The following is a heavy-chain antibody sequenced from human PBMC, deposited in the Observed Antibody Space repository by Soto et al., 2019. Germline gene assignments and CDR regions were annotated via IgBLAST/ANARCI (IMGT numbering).Heavy chain of an antibody. CDR3: ARSELELRSGYYYGMDV. Sequence: SVKVSCKASGGTFSSYAISWVRQAPGQGLEWMGGIIPIFGTANYAQKFQGRVTITADKSTSTAYMELSSLRSEDTAVYYCARSELELRSGYYYGMDVWGQGTTVTVSS. CDR1: GGTFSSYA. V-gene: IGHV1-69*06. CDR2: IIPIFGTA. D-gene: IGHD1-7*01. J-gene: IGHJ6*02.